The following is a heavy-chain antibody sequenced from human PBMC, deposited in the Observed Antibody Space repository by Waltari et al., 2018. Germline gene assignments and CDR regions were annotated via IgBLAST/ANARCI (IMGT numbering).Heavy chain of an antibody. J-gene: IGHJ6*03. CDR3: ARANTIFGVIRTWYYMDV. CDR1: GGSFSGYY. CDR2: INHSGRT. V-gene: IGHV4-34*01. D-gene: IGHD3-3*01. Sequence: QVQLQQWGAGLLKPSETLSLTCVVSGGSFSGYYWSWIRQPPGKGRGWIGEINHSGRTNSDPSLRSRVTISIGTSKIQFSLKLRSVTVADTAVYYCARANTIFGVIRTWYYMDVWGKGTPVTVSS.